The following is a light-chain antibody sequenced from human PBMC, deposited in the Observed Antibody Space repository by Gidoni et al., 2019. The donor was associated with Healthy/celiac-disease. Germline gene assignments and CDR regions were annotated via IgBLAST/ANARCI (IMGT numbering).Light chain of an antibody. CDR1: QSVSSSY. CDR3: QQYGSSPIT. Sequence: EIVLTQSPGTLSLSPGGRATLSCRASQSVSSSYLAWYQQKPGKAPRLLIYGASSRATGIPDRFSGSGSGTDFTLTISRLQPEDLAVYYCQQYGSSPITFXXXTRLEIK. V-gene: IGKV3-20*01. J-gene: IGKJ5*01. CDR2: GAS.